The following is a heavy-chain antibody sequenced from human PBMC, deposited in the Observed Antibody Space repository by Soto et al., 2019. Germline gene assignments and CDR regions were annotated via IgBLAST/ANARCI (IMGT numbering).Heavy chain of an antibody. CDR1: SGSISSSNW. D-gene: IGHD4-17*01. J-gene: IGHJ4*02. CDR2: IYHSGST. CDR3: ASDNGDYVY. V-gene: IGHV4-4*02. Sequence: QVQLQESGPGLVKPSGTLSLTCAVSSGSISSSNWWSWVRQPPGKGLEWIGEIYHSGSTNYNPSLKWGVTMSVDKAKNQFSRELGSVTASDTAVYYCASDNGDYVYWGQGTLVTVSS.